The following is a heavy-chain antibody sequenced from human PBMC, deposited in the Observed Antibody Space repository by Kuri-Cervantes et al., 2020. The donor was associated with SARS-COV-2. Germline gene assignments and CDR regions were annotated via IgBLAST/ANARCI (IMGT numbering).Heavy chain of an antibody. CDR2: IIPIFGTA. J-gene: IGHJ6*02. CDR1: GGTFSSYA. CDR3: ARVEGYGDSYYYYYGMDV. D-gene: IGHD4-17*01. V-gene: IGHV1-69*13. Sequence: SVKVSCKASGGTFSSYAISWVRQTPGQGLEWTGGIIPIFGTANYAQKFQGRVTITADESTSTAYMELSSLRSEDTAVYYCARVEGYGDSYYYYYGMDVWGQGTTVTVSS.